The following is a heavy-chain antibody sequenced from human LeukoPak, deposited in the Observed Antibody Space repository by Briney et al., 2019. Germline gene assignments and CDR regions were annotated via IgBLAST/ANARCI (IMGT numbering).Heavy chain of an antibody. CDR1: GGSISNYH. CDR2: IYYSGSN. Sequence: PSETLSLTCTVSGGSISNYHWSWIRQPPGKGLEWIGYIYYSGSNKYNPSLKSRVTISVDTSKNQFSLRLSSVTAADTAVYYCARDWGVSARPGYMDVWGKGTTVTVSS. J-gene: IGHJ6*03. V-gene: IGHV4-59*01. D-gene: IGHD6-6*01. CDR3: ARDWGVSARPGYMDV.